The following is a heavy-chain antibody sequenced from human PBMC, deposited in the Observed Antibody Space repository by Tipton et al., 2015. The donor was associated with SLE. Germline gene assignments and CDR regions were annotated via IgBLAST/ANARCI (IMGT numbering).Heavy chain of an antibody. CDR1: GDSISSGAYY. Sequence: TLSLTCTVSGDSISSGAYYWNWIRQHPGKGLEWIGHIYYSGSTYYNPSLKSRVTVSLDTSKNQFSLKMNSVTAADTAVYYCATVDYFDSGDAFDFWGHGSMVTVSS. CDR2: IYYSGST. D-gene: IGHD3-22*01. J-gene: IGHJ3*01. CDR3: ATVDYFDSGDAFDF. V-gene: IGHV4-31*03.